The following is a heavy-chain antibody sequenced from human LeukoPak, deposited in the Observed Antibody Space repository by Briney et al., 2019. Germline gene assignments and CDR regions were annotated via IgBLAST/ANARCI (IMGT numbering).Heavy chain of an antibody. V-gene: IGHV3-74*01. CDR3: ARDLSEYSDY. CDR2: ISDHGSIT. Sequence: GGSLRLSCAASGFTLSNYWMHWVRQAPGKGLVWVSRISDHGSITNFADSVKGRFSISRDTAKNTLYLEMDSLRVEDTAVYYCARDLSEYSDYWGQGALVTVSS. CDR1: GFTLSNYW. D-gene: IGHD2-15*01. J-gene: IGHJ4*02.